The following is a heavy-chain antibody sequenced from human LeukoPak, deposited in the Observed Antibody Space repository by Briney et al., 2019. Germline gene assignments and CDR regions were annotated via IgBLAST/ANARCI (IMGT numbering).Heavy chain of an antibody. D-gene: IGHD1-26*01. J-gene: IGHJ3*02. Sequence: GASVKVSCKASGYTFSTYGISWVRQAPGQGLEWMGWINPNSGGTNYAQKFQGRVTMTRDTSISTAYMELSRLRSDDTAVYYCARAGGGSYNDAFDIWGQGTMVTVSS. CDR3: ARAGGGSYNDAFDI. CDR2: INPNSGGT. V-gene: IGHV1-2*02. CDR1: GYTFSTYG.